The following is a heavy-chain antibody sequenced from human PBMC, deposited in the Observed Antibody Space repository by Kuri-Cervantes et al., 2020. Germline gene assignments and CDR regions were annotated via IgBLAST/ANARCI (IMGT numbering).Heavy chain of an antibody. CDR3: ARGRRYCTNGVCSTLRYNWFDP. Sequence: ASVKVSCKASGGTFSSYAMNWVRQAPGQGLEWMGWINTNTGNPTYAQGFTGRFVFSLDTSVSTAYLQICSLKAEDTAVYYCARGRRYCTNGVCSTLRYNWFDPWGQGTLVTVSS. CDR1: GGTFSSYA. D-gene: IGHD2-8*01. V-gene: IGHV7-4-1*01. CDR2: INTNTGNP. J-gene: IGHJ5*02.